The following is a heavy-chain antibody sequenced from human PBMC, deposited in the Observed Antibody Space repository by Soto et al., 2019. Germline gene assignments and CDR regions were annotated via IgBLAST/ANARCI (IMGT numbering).Heavy chain of an antibody. CDR2: ISSSSSTI. CDR1: GFTFSSYS. J-gene: IGHJ6*02. CDR3: ARDSSPPGARYYYYYGMDV. D-gene: IGHD3-10*01. V-gene: IGHV3-48*02. Sequence: GGSLRLSCAASGFTFSSYSMNWVRQSPGKGLEWVSYISSSSSTIYYAYSVNGRFTISRDNAKNSLYQQMNSLRDDDTAVYYCARDSSPPGARYYYYYGMDVWGQGTTVTVSS.